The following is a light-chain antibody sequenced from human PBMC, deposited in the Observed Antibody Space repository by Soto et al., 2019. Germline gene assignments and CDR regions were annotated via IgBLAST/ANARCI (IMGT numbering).Light chain of an antibody. J-gene: IGLJ1*01. CDR1: SSDVGGYNS. V-gene: IGLV2-14*01. CDR3: SSYTSSTSYV. CDR2: DVS. Sequence: QSVLTQPASVSGSPGQSITISCTGTSSDVGGYNSVSWYQQYPGKAPKLMIHDVSNRPSGVSNRFSGSKSGNTASLTISGLHAEDEADYYCSSYTSSTSYVFGSGTKLTVL.